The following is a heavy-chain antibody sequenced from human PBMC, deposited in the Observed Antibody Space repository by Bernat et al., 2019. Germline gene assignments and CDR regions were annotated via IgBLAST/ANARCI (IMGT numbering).Heavy chain of an antibody. CDR2: IKTKSEGGTT. CDR3: TQSGYYYGMDV. J-gene: IGHJ6*02. CDR1: GYTFRNAW. Sequence: EVQLVESGGGLVKPGGSLRLSCAASGYTFRNAWMSWVRQAPGKGLEWVGHIKTKSEGGTTDYVAPVKGRFIISRDDSKNTLYLKMNSLKTEDTAVYYCTQSGYYYGMDVWGQGTTVTVSS. V-gene: IGHV3-15*01.